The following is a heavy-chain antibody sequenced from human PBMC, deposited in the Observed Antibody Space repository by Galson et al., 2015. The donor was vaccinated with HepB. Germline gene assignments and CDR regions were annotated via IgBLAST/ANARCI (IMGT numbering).Heavy chain of an antibody. V-gene: IGHV3-23*01. Sequence: SLRLSCAASGFTFSSYAMSWVRQAPGKGLEWVSAISGSGGSTYYADSVKGRFTISRDNSKNTLYLQMNSLRAEDTAVYYCAKVPPIPVGAQRKYYFDYWGQGTLVTVSS. CDR2: ISGSGGST. CDR3: AKVPPIPVGAQRKYYFDY. CDR1: GFTFSSYA. D-gene: IGHD1-26*01. J-gene: IGHJ4*02.